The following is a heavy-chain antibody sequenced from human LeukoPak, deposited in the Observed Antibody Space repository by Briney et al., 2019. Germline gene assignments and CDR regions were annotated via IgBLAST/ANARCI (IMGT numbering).Heavy chain of an antibody. CDR3: ARRGYGDYFDY. J-gene: IGHJ4*02. CDR2: INHSGST. V-gene: IGHV4-34*01. Sequence: SETLSLTCAVYGGSFSGYYWSWIRQPPGKGLEWIGEINHSGSTNYNPSLKSRVTISVDTSKNQFSLNLSSVTAADTAVYYCARRGYGDYFDYWGQGTLVTVSS. D-gene: IGHD5-12*01. CDR1: GGSFSGYY.